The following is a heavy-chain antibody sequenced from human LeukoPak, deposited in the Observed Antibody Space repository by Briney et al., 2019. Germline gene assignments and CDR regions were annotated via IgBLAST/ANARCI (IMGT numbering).Heavy chain of an antibody. D-gene: IGHD6-13*01. CDR2: IIPIFGTA. CDR3: ARVTAIAAAGTVWFDP. CDR1: GGTFSSYA. J-gene: IGHJ5*02. Sequence: SVKVSCKASGGTFSSYAISWVRQAPGQRLEWMGGIIPIFGTANYAQKFQGRVTITTDESTSTAYMELSSLRSEDTAVYYCARVTAIAAAGTVWFDPWGQGTLVTVSS. V-gene: IGHV1-69*05.